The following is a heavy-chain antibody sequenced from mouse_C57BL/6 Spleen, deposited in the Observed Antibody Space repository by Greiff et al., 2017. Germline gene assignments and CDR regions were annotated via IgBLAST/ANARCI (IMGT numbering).Heavy chain of an antibody. Sequence: QVHVKQSGAELVRPGTSVKMSCKASGYTFTNYWIGWAKQRPGHGLAWIGDIYPGGGYPNYNEKFKGKATLTADKSSSTAYMQFSSLTSEDSAIYYCARRNYDGAMDDWGQGTSVTVSS. V-gene: IGHV1-63*01. D-gene: IGHD2-4*01. CDR3: ARRNYDGAMDD. CDR1: GYTFTNYW. CDR2: IYPGGGYP. J-gene: IGHJ4*01.